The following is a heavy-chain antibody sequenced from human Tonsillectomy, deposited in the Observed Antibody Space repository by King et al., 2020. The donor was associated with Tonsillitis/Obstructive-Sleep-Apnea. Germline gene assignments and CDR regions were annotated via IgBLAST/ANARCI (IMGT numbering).Heavy chain of an antibody. CDR2: IIPTFGTA. CDR1: GGTFSSYA. J-gene: IGHJ5*02. D-gene: IGHD2-2*01. V-gene: IGHV1-69*01. CDR3: ATDGGIKDCSSTSCYSERVGNWFDP. Sequence: QLQLVQSGAEVKKPGSSVKVSCKASGGTFSSYAISWVRQAPGQGLEWMGGIIPTFGTANYAQKFQGRVTITADESTSTAYMELSSLRSEDTAVYYCATDGGIKDCSSTSCYSERVGNWFDPWGQGTLVTVSS.